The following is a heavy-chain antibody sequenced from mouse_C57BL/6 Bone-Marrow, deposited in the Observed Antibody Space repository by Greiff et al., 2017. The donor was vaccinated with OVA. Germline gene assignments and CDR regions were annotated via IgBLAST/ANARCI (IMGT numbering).Heavy chain of an antibody. Sequence: DVQLQESGPELVKPGASVKISCKASGYSFTGYYMHWVKQSHGNILDWIGYIYPYNGVSSYNQKFKGKATLTVDKSSSTAYMELRSLTSEDSAVYYCARCGDYYGSSYGYWYFDVWGTGTTVTVSS. V-gene: IGHV1-31*01. D-gene: IGHD1-1*01. CDR2: IYPYNGVS. J-gene: IGHJ1*03. CDR3: ARCGDYYGSSYGYWYFDV. CDR1: GYSFTGYY.